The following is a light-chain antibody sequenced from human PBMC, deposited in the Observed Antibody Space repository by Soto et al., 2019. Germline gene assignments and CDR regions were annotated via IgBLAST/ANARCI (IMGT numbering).Light chain of an antibody. V-gene: IGKV3-15*01. J-gene: IGKJ4*02. CDR1: QSVSSN. CDR3: QQYDNWPLT. CDR2: NPS. Sequence: EIVMTQSPATLSVSPGERATLSCRASQSVSSNLAWYQQKPGQAPKLLIYNPSTRATGIPARFSGSGSGTEFTLTISSLPSEDFAIYYCQQYDNWPLTFGGGTK.